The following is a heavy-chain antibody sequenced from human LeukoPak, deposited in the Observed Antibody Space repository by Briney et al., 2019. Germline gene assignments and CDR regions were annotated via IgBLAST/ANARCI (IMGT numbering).Heavy chain of an antibody. Sequence: SETLSLTCAVYGGSFSGYYWRWIRQPPGKGLEWIGEINHSGSTNYNPSLKSRVTISVDTSKNQFSLTLSSVTAADTAVYYCARASLTVTTFRFDYWGQGTLVTVSS. D-gene: IGHD4-17*01. J-gene: IGHJ4*02. CDR3: ARASLTVTTFRFDY. CDR1: GGSFSGYY. V-gene: IGHV4-34*01. CDR2: INHSGST.